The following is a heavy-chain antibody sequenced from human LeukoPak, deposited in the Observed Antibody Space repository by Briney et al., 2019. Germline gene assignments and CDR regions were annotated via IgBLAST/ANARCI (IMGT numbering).Heavy chain of an antibody. CDR2: ISSSGSTI. V-gene: IGHV3-48*03. J-gene: IGHJ4*02. CDR3: AKDIGPRADYYDSSGPPDY. D-gene: IGHD3-22*01. CDR1: GFTFSSYE. Sequence: PGGSLRLSCAASGFTFSSYEMNWVRQAPGKGLEWVSYISSSGSTIYYADSVKGRFTISRDNAKNSLYLQMNSLRAEDTAVYYCAKDIGPRADYYDSSGPPDYWGQGTLVTVSS.